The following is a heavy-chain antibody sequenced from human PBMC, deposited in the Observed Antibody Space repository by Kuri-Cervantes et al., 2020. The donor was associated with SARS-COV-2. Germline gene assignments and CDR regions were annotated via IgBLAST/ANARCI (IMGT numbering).Heavy chain of an antibody. J-gene: IGHJ4*02. CDR3: ARRGEYSSGSFDY. V-gene: IGHV4-61*02. CDR2: IYTSGST. Sequence: SETLSLTCAVSGVSVSGGTYYWSWIRQPAGKGLEWIGRIYTSGSTNYNPSLKSRVTISVDTSKNQFSLKLSSVTAADTAVYSCARRGEYSSGSFDYWGQGTLVTVSS. D-gene: IGHD6-19*01. CDR1: GVSVSGGTYY.